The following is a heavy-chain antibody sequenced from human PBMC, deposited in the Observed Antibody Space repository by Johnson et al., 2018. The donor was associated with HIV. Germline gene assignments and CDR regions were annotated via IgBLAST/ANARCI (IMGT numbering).Heavy chain of an antibody. Sequence: VQVLESGGGLVKSGGSLRLSCAASGFTLSDHYMSWIRQPPGKGLEWVSSISSSGSTIYYAASVKGRFTISRDNAKNSLYLQMNSLRAEDTAVYYCARYGVSSGYYEEHDAFDIWGQGTMVTVSS. CDR2: ISSSGSTI. CDR1: GFTLSDHY. J-gene: IGHJ3*02. CDR3: ARYGVSSGYYEEHDAFDI. V-gene: IGHV3-11*04. D-gene: IGHD3-22*01.